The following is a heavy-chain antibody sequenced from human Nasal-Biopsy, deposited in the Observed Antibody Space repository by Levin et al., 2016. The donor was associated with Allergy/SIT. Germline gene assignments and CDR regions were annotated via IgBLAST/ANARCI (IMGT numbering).Heavy chain of an antibody. Sequence: GSLRLSCNVSGVSISSDFWSWIRQPPGKGLEWIGYIYYSGTTNYNPSLKSRVTISRDMSKNQIFLELSSVTAADTAVYYCARDGDSSGWYWDQWGQGALVTVSS. V-gene: IGHV4-59*01. J-gene: IGHJ4*02. D-gene: IGHD6-19*01. CDR1: GVSISSDF. CDR2: IYYSGTT. CDR3: ARDGDSSGWYWDQ.